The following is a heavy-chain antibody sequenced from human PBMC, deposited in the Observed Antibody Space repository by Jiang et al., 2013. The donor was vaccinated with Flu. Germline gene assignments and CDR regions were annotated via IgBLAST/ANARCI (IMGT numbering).Heavy chain of an antibody. V-gene: IGHV3-30*18. J-gene: IGHJ4*02. CDR1: GFTFSSYG. D-gene: IGHD3-22*01. CDR2: ISYDGSNK. CDR3: AKSKIVVVMGDYFDY. Sequence: VQLLESGGGVVQPGRSLRFSCAASGFTFSSYGMHWVRQAPGKGLEWVAVISYDGSNKYYADSVKGRFTISRDNSKNTLYLQMNSLRAEDTAVYYCAKSKIVVVMGDYFDYWGQGTLVTVSS.